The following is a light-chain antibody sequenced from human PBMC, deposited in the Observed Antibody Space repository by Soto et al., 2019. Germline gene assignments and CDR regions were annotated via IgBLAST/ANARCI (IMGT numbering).Light chain of an antibody. CDR3: QQYNNWPPIT. CDR1: QSVSSGH. Sequence: DIVLTQSPGTLSLSPGERASLSCRASQSVSSGHLAWYQQKPGQAPRLLIYDTSTRATGIPARFSGSGSGTEFTLTISSLQSEDFAVYYCQQYNNWPPITFGQGTRLEIK. J-gene: IGKJ5*01. CDR2: DTS. V-gene: IGKV3-15*01.